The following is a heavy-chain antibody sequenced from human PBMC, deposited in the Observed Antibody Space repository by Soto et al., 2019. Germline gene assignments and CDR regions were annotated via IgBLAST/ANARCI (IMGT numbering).Heavy chain of an antibody. J-gene: IGHJ4*02. D-gene: IGHD3-22*01. CDR1: GFTFSSYA. Sequence: PGGSLRLSCAASGFTFSSYAMSWVRQAPGKGLEWVSAISGSGGSTYYADSVKGRFTISRDNSKNTLYLQMNSLRAEDTAVYYCAKDSYYDSSGYYYVDYFDYWGQGTLVTVSP. V-gene: IGHV3-23*01. CDR3: AKDSYYDSSGYYYVDYFDY. CDR2: ISGSGGST.